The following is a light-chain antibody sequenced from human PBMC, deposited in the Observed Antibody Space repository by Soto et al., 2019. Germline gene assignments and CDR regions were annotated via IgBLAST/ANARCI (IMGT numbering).Light chain of an antibody. Sequence: DIQITQSPSTQSPSVGDRVTITCRASQSMSGWLAWYKQKPGKAPKLLIYDASNLESGVPSRFGGSGSGTESTLTIRSLKPDDFATYYCQQYNTYYSFGQGTKVDIK. CDR3: QQYNTYYS. V-gene: IGKV1-5*01. J-gene: IGKJ2*03. CDR2: DAS. CDR1: QSMSGW.